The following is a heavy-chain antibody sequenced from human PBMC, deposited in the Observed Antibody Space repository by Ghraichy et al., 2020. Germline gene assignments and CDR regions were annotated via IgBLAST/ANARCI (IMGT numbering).Heavy chain of an antibody. J-gene: IGHJ6*02. CDR1: GFTFTNHW. D-gene: IGHD1-26*01. V-gene: IGHV3-7*01. CDR3: ARALAPGAVDV. CDR2: IKQDGSEK. Sequence: GGSLRLSCAASGFTFTNHWMNWVRQAPGKGLEWVANIKQDGSEKNYMESVKGRFTISRDNAKNSLYLQMNSLRAEDSAVYYCARALAPGAVDVRGQGTTVTVS.